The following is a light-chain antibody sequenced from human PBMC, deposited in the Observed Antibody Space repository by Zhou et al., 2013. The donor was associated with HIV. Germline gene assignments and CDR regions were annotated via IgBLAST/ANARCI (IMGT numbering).Light chain of an antibody. CDR1: QSISSY. Sequence: DIQMTQSPSSLSASVGDRVTITCRASQSISSYLNWYQQKPGKAPKLLIYAASSLQSGVPSRFSGSGSGTDFTLTISSLQPEDSATYYCQQFRIYPLTFGGGTRVDIK. V-gene: IGKV1-39*01. CDR3: QQFRIYPLT. CDR2: AAS. J-gene: IGKJ4*01.